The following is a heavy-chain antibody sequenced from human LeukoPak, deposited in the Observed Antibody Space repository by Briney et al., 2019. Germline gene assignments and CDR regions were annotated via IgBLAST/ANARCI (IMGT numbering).Heavy chain of an antibody. D-gene: IGHD3-10*01. CDR2: ISGSGGST. CDR3: AKLGGYYGSGSQYYFDY. Sequence: GGSLRLSCAASGFTFSSYGMSWVRQAPGKGLEWVSAISGSGGSTYYADSVKGRFTISRDNSKNTLYLQMNSLRAEGTAVYYCAKLGGYYGSGSQYYFDYWGQGTLVTVSS. J-gene: IGHJ4*02. V-gene: IGHV3-23*01. CDR1: GFTFSSYG.